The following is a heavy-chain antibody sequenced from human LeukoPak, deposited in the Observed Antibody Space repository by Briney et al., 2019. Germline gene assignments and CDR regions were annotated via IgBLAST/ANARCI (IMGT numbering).Heavy chain of an antibody. V-gene: IGHV4-38-2*02. CDR2: IYHSGST. Sequence: PSETLSLTCTVSGYSISSGYYWGWIRQPPGKGLEWIGSIYHSGSTYYNPSLKSRVTISVDTSKNQFSLKLSSVAAADTAVYYCARSPSLEWLLFYLGYWFDPWGQGTLVTVSS. CDR3: ARSPSLEWLLFYLGYWFDP. CDR1: GYSISSGYY. J-gene: IGHJ5*02. D-gene: IGHD3-3*01.